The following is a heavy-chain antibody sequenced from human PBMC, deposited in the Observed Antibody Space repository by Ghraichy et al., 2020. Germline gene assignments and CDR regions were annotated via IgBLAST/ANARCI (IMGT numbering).Heavy chain of an antibody. Sequence: GGLRLSCAASGFTFSSYDMHWVRQPIGKGLEWVSVIGIAGDTYYPGSVKGRFTIFRENAKNSLYLQMNSLRAGDTAMYYCARGIMATHRDWYFDLWGRGTLVTVSS. CDR2: IGIAGDT. V-gene: IGHV3-13*01. D-gene: IGHD5-12*01. J-gene: IGHJ2*01. CDR3: ARGIMATHRDWYFDL. CDR1: GFTFSSYD.